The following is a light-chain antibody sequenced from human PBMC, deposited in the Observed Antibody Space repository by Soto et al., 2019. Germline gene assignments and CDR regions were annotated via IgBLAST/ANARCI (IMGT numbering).Light chain of an antibody. V-gene: IGLV2-14*01. CDR1: SSDVGGYNY. CDR3: SSYTSSSTKV. Sequence: QSALTQPASVSGSPGQSITLSCTGTSSDVGGYNYVSWYQQHPGKAPKLMIYDVSNRPSGGSNRFSGSKSGNTASLTISGLQAEDEADYYCSSYTSSSTKVFGTGTKLTVL. J-gene: IGLJ1*01. CDR2: DVS.